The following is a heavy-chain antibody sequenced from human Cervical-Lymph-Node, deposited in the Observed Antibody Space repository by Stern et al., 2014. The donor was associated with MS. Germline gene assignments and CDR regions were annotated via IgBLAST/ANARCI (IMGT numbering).Heavy chain of an antibody. CDR1: GVFISRGGDY. Sequence: QVQLQESGPGLVRPSQTLSLTCTVSGVFISRGGDYWTWIRQHTGKGLEXVGSIYYSGSTYYNPSLKGRLLISLDTSGNHFSLNLNSVTAADTAVYYCARDVYSDSRRGLDVWGQGTTVTVSS. CDR3: ARDVYSDSRRGLDV. J-gene: IGHJ6*02. D-gene: IGHD5-12*01. V-gene: IGHV4-31*03. CDR2: IYYSGST.